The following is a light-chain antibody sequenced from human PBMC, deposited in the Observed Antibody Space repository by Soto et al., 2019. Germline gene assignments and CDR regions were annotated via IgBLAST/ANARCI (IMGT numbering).Light chain of an antibody. CDR1: QSVTSSY. CDR3: KQYNSYSRT. J-gene: IGKJ1*01. CDR2: GAS. Sequence: IVLTQSPGTLSLSPGEGLTLSCRASQSVTSSYLAWYQHKPGQAPRLLIYGASTKATGTPDRFSGSGSGTDFTLTISRLEPEDFATYYCKQYNSYSRTFVQGTKVEV. V-gene: IGKV3-20*01.